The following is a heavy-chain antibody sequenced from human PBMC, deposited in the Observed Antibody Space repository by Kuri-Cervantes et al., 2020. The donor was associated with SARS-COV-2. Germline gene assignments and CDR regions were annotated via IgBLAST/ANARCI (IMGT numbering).Heavy chain of an antibody. J-gene: IGHJ3*02. CDR2: INHSGST. CDR3: ARFGMYYDFWSGYRSPDAFDI. Sequence: SETLSLTCAVYGGSFSGYYWSWIRQPPGKGLEWIGEINHSGSTNYNPSLKSRVTISVDTSKNQFSLKLSSVTAADTAVYYCARFGMYYDFWSGYRSPDAFDIWGQGTMVTVSS. D-gene: IGHD3-3*01. V-gene: IGHV4-34*01. CDR1: GGSFSGYY.